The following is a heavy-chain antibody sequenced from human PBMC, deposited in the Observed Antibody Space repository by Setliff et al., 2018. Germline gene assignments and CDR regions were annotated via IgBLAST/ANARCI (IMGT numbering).Heavy chain of an antibody. Sequence: PGESLKISCKGSGYIFTRYWIGWVRQMPGKGLEFMGVINPGGSDTRYSPSFQGQVTVSADKSITTAYLQWNSLRASDTAMYYCVRAVDSGTYYGTRPYYFDYWGQGTLVTV. CDR2: INPGGSDT. CDR1: GYIFTRYW. D-gene: IGHD1-26*01. V-gene: IGHV5-51*01. J-gene: IGHJ4*02. CDR3: VRAVDSGTYYGTRPYYFDY.